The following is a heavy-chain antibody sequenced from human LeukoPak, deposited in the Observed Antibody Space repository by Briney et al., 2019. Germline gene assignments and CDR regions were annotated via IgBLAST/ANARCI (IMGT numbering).Heavy chain of an antibody. Sequence: GGSLRLSCAASGFTFSIYWMHWVRQPPGKGLVWVSRNNSDGSSTSYADSVKGRFTISRDNAKNTLYLQMNSLRVEDTALYYCARDAPGNTALDYWGQGSLVTVSS. J-gene: IGHJ4*02. V-gene: IGHV3-74*01. CDR2: NNSDGSST. D-gene: IGHD5-18*01. CDR3: ARDAPGNTALDY. CDR1: GFTFSIYW.